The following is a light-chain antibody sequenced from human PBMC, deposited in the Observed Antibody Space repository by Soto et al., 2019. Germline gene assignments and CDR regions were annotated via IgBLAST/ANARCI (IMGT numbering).Light chain of an antibody. Sequence: ETVLTQSPGTLSLSPGERATLSCRASSAVSSIYLAWYQQKPGQAPRLLIYGASSRATGIPDRFSGSGSGTDFTLTISRLEPEDVGVYYCQQYESSLTFGGGTRVEIK. V-gene: IGKV3-20*01. CDR1: SAVSSIY. CDR3: QQYESSLT. CDR2: GAS. J-gene: IGKJ4*01.